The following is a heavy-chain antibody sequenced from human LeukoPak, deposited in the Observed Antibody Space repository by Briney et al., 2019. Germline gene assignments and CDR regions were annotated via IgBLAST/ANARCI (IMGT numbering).Heavy chain of an antibody. CDR2: IYSGGNT. Sequence: GGSLRLSCTVSGFTVSSNSMSWVRQAPGKGLEWGSFIYSGGNTHNSDSVKGRFTISRDNSKNTLYLQMNSLRAEDTAVYYCARRAGDYSHPYDYWGQGTLVTVSS. V-gene: IGHV3-53*01. J-gene: IGHJ4*02. CDR3: ARRAGDYSHPYDY. D-gene: IGHD3-22*01. CDR1: GFTVSSNS.